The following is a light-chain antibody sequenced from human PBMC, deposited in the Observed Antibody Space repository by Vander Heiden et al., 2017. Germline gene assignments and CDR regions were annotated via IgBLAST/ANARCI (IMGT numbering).Light chain of an antibody. V-gene: IGKV3D-20*01. CDR2: DAS. CDR3: QQYGSSPPWT. J-gene: IGKJ1*01. Sequence: EIVLTQSPATLSLSPGERATLSCGASQSVSSSYLAWYQQKPGLAPRLLIYDASSRATGISDRFSGSGSGTDFTLTISRLEPEDFAVYYCQQYGSSPPWTFGQGTRVEIK. CDR1: QSVSSSY.